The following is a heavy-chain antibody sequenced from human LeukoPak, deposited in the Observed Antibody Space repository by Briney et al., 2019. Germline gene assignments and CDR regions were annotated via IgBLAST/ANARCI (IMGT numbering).Heavy chain of an antibody. J-gene: IGHJ5*02. D-gene: IGHD4-17*01. CDR3: AKDPSDYGDYDWFDP. V-gene: IGHV3-30*18. Sequence: GRSLRLSCAASGFTFSSYGMHWVRQAPGKGLEWVAVISYDGSNKHYADSVKGRFTISRDNSKNTLYLQMNSLRAEDTAVYYCAKDPSDYGDYDWFDPWGQGTLVTVSS. CDR2: ISYDGSNK. CDR1: GFTFSSYG.